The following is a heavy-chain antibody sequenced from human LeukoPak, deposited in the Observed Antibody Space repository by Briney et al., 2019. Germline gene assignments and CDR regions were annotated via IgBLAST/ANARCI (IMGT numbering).Heavy chain of an antibody. CDR3: ARTEAFCSDTSCSNWFDP. V-gene: IGHV4-4*02. D-gene: IGHD2-2*01. Sequence: PSGTLSLTCAVSGGSVSRSNWWNWVRQPPGKGLEWMGEIHHSGSTNYNPSLKSRVTMSVDKSKNQFSLKLSSVTAADTAVYYCARTEAFCSDTSCSNWFDPWGQGTLVTVSS. CDR2: IHHSGST. CDR1: GGSVSRSNW. J-gene: IGHJ5*02.